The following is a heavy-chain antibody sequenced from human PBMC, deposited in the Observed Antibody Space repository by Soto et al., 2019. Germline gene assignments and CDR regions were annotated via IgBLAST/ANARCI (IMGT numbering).Heavy chain of an antibody. Sequence: ASVKVSCKASGYTLTSYYMHWVRQAPGQGLEWMGIINPSGGSTSYAQKFQGRVTTTRDTSTSTVYMELSSLRSEDTAVYYCARDQVIAVAGTALGYWGQGTLVTVSS. V-gene: IGHV1-46*01. CDR2: INPSGGST. CDR1: GYTLTSYY. D-gene: IGHD6-19*01. J-gene: IGHJ4*02. CDR3: ARDQVIAVAGTALGY.